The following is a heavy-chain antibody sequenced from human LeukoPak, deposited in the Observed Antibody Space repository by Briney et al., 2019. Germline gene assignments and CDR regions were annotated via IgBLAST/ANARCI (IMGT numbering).Heavy chain of an antibody. CDR1: GYTFTTYG. D-gene: IGHD6-19*01. J-gene: IGHJ4*02. CDR3: ARRGSGWPSSYFDY. Sequence: ASVKVSCKASGYTFTTYGISWVRQAPGQGLEWMGWISTYNGNTNYAQKLQGRVTMTTDTSTSTAYMELRSLRSDDTAVYYCARRGSGWPSSYFDYWGQGTLVTVSS. CDR2: ISTYNGNT. V-gene: IGHV1-18*01.